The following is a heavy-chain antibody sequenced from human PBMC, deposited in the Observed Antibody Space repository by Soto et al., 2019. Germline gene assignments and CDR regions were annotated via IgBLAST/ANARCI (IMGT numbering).Heavy chain of an antibody. CDR1: GFTFGTTD. J-gene: IGHJ5*02. Sequence: QLLQSGGGLVQPGGSLTLSCAASGFTFGTTDMSWVRQAPGEGLEWVSTIDGSGGITYYADSVKGRFTISRDNSRNTVDLPMNSLRGDDTALYYCVKKSGWFNTWGQGALVTVSS. D-gene: IGHD3-10*01. V-gene: IGHV3-23*01. CDR3: VKKSGWFNT. CDR2: IDGSGGIT.